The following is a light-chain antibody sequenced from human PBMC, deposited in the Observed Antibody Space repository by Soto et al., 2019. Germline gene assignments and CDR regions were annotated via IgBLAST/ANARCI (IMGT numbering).Light chain of an antibody. V-gene: IGKV1-5*03. J-gene: IGKJ3*01. CDR2: KAS. CDR1: QSISSW. Sequence: DIQMTQSPSTLSASVGDRVTITCRASQSISSWLAWYQQKPGKAPKLLIYKASSLESGVPSRFSGSGSGTEFTLTISSLQPDDFAPYYCQHRAFGPGTKVDI. CDR3: QHRA.